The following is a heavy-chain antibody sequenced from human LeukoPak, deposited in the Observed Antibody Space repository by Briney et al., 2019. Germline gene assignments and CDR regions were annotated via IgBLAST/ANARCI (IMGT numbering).Heavy chain of an antibody. D-gene: IGHD6-13*01. V-gene: IGHV3-11*01. CDR2: ISSGGSST. CDR1: GFTFSDYH. CDR3: ARRPAAGRCFDY. J-gene: IGHJ4*02. Sequence: GGSLRLSCAVSGFTFSDYHMSWIRQAPGKGLEWVSYISSGGSSTSHADSVKGRFTISRDNAENSLYLQMNSLRAEDTDVYYCARRPAAGRCFDYWGQGTLVTVSS.